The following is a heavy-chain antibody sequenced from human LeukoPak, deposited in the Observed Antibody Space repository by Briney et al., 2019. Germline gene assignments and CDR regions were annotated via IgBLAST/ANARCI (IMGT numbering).Heavy chain of an antibody. CDR1: GYTLTELS. Sequence: GASVKVSCKVSGYTLTELSMHWVRQAPGQGLEWMGIINPRGTSTNYAQKFQGRVTMTRDMSTSTVYMELSSLRSEDTAVYYCARPSTYYYDSSGYYFDYWGQGTLVTVSS. J-gene: IGHJ4*02. CDR3: ARPSTYYYDSSGYYFDY. CDR2: INPRGTST. V-gene: IGHV1-46*01. D-gene: IGHD3-22*01.